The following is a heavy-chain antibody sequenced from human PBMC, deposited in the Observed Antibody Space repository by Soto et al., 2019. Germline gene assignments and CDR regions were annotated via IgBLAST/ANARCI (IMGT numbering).Heavy chain of an antibody. CDR3: ARDPSSSWFNFDY. D-gene: IGHD6-13*01. CDR2: ISSSSSYI. V-gene: IGHV3-21*01. J-gene: IGHJ4*02. CDR1: GFTFSSYS. Sequence: EVQLVESGGGLVKPGGSLRLSCAASGFTFSSYSMNWVRQAPGKGLEWVSSISSSSSYIYYADSVKGRFTISRDNAKNSLYLQMNSLRAEDTDVYYCARDPSSSWFNFDYWGQGTLVTVSS.